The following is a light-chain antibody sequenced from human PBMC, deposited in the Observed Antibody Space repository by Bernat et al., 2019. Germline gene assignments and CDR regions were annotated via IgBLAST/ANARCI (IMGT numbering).Light chain of an antibody. CDR1: SSDVGGYNF. J-gene: IGLJ1*01. V-gene: IGLV2-14*03. CDR3: SSYTSSSTLCV. Sequence: QSALTQSASVSGSPGQSITISCTGTSSDVGGYNFVSWYQQHPGKAPKLMIFDVTNRPSGVSNRSSGSKSGNTASLTISWLQAEDEADYYCSSYTSSSTLCVFGPGTKVTVL. CDR2: DVT.